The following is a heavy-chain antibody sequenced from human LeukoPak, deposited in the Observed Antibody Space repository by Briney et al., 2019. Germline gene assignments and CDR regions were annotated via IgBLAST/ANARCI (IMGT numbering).Heavy chain of an antibody. CDR2: INHSGST. CDR3: ARDSRIAVALDAFDI. D-gene: IGHD6-19*01. J-gene: IGHJ3*02. V-gene: IGHV4-34*01. CDR1: GGSFSGYY. Sequence: AETLSLTCAVCGGSFSGYYWSWIREPPGKGLEWSGEINHSGSTNYNPSLKSRVTISVDTSKNQFSLKLSSVTAADTAMYYCARDSRIAVALDAFDIWGQGTMVTVSS.